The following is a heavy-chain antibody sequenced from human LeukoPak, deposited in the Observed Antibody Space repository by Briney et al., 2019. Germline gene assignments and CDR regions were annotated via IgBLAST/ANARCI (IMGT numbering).Heavy chain of an antibody. D-gene: IGHD6-13*01. CDR2: IYYSGST. CDR1: GGSISSSSYY. V-gene: IGHV4-39*01. CDR3: ARQVAAAGTAP. J-gene: IGHJ5*02. Sequence: PSETLSLTCTVSGGSISSSSYYWGWIRQPPGKGLEWIGSIYYSGSTYYNPSLKSRVTISVDTSKNQFSLKLSFVTAADTAVYYCARQVAAAGTAPWGQGTLVTVSS.